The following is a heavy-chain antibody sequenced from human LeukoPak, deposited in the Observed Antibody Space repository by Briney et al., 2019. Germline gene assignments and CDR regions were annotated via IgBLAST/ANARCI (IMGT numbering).Heavy chain of an antibody. CDR3: ARDGEASGPDFDY. J-gene: IGHJ4*02. V-gene: IGHV3-48*01. Sequence: GGSLRLSCADSEFTFSSYSMNWVRQAPGKGLEWVSYITNSGNSKSYADSVKGRFTISRDNTKNSLYLQMNSLRAEDTAVYYCARDGEASGPDFDYWGQGTLVTVSS. CDR1: EFTFSSYS. D-gene: IGHD3-10*01. CDR2: ITNSGNSK.